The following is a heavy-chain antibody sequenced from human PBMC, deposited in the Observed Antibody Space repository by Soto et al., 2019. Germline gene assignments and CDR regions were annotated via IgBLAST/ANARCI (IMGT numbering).Heavy chain of an antibody. Sequence: GGSLRLSCAASGFTFSSYSMNWVRQAPGKGLEWVSSISSSSSYIYYADSVKGRFTISRDNAKNSLYLQMNSLRAEDTAVYYCARGQEDYGDYKYQEGDWFDPWGQGTLVTVSS. V-gene: IGHV3-21*01. CDR2: ISSSSSYI. D-gene: IGHD4-17*01. J-gene: IGHJ5*02. CDR1: GFTFSSYS. CDR3: ARGQEDYGDYKYQEGDWFDP.